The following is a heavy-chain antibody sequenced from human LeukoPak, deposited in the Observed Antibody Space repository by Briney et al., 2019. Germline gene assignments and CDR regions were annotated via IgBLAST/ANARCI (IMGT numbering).Heavy chain of an antibody. V-gene: IGHV1-46*01. J-gene: IGHJ6*03. D-gene: IGHD2-15*01. CDR1: GYTFTSYY. CDR3: AKVYCSGGSCYGTGNYYYMDV. CDR2: INPSGGST. Sequence: ASVKVSCKASGYTFTSYYMHWVRQAPGQGLEWMGIINPSGGSTSYAQKFQGRVTMTRDMSTSTVYMELSSLRSEDTAVYYCAKVYCSGGSCYGTGNYYYMDVWGKGTTVTISS.